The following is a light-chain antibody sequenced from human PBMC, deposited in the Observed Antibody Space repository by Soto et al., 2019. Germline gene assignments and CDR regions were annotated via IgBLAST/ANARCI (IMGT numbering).Light chain of an antibody. J-gene: IGLJ2*01. Sequence: SYELTRPSSVSVSPGQTARITCSGDVLAKKYARWFQQKPGQAPVLVIYKDSERPSGIPERFSGSSSGTTVTLTISGAQVEDEADYYCYSAADNNPVFGGGTKVTVL. CDR1: VLAKKY. V-gene: IGLV3-27*01. CDR3: YSAADNNPV. CDR2: KDS.